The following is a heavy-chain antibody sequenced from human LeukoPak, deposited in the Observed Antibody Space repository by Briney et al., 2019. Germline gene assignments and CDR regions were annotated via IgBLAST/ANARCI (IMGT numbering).Heavy chain of an antibody. Sequence: SGTLSLTCTVSGYSISSGYYWGWIRQSPGKGLEWIGSIYNSGSTYYNPSLKSRVTISVDTSKTQFSLKLSSVTAADTVVYYCARGDSTGYSSSWYATQHTNWFDPWGQGTLVTVSS. D-gene: IGHD6-13*01. V-gene: IGHV4-38-2*02. CDR3: ARGDSTGYSSSWYATQHTNWFDP. CDR2: IYNSGST. J-gene: IGHJ5*02. CDR1: GYSISSGYY.